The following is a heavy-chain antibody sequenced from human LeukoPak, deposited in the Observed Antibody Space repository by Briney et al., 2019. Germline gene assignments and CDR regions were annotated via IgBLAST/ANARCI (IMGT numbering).Heavy chain of an antibody. CDR2: IKQDGSEK. D-gene: IGHD2-15*01. J-gene: IGHJ4*02. V-gene: IGHV3-7*01. Sequence: TGGSLRLSCAASGFAFSSYRMSWVRQAPGKGLEWVANIKQDGSEKYYVDSVKGRFTISRDNAKNSLYLQMNSLRAEDTAVYYCAREDVVRLDYWGQGTLVTVSS. CDR3: AREDVVRLDY. CDR1: GFAFSSYR.